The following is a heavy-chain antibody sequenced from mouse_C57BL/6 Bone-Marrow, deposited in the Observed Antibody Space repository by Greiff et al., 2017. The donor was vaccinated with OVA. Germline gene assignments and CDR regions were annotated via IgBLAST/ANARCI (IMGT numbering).Heavy chain of an antibody. CDR1: GYTFTSYW. V-gene: IGHV1-61*01. CDR3: ARRSYDYDADY. Sequence: QVQLKQPGAELVRPGSSVKLSCKASGYTFTSYWMDWVKQRPGQGLEWIGNIYPSDSETHYNQKFMDKATLTVDKSSSTAYMQLSSLTSEDSAVYYCARRSYDYDADYWGQGTTLTVSS. D-gene: IGHD2-4*01. J-gene: IGHJ2*01. CDR2: IYPSDSET.